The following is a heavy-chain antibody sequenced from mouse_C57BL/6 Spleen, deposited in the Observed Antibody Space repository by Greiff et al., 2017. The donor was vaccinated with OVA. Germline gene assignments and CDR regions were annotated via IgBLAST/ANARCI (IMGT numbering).Heavy chain of an antibody. D-gene: IGHD2-1*01. CDR3: ARDNYGNFYFDY. Sequence: EVQVVESEGGLVQPGSSMKLSCTASGFTFSDYYMAWVRQVPEKGLEWVANINYDGSSTYYLDSLKSRFIISRDNAKNILYLQMSSLKSEDTATYYCARDNYGNFYFDYWGQGTTLTVSS. CDR2: INYDGSST. CDR1: GFTFSDYY. J-gene: IGHJ2*01. V-gene: IGHV5-16*01.